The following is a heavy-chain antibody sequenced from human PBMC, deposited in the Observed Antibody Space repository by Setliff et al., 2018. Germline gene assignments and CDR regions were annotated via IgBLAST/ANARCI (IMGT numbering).Heavy chain of an antibody. CDR1: GDSMTGNH. Sequence: SETLSLTCTVSGDSMTGNHWSWIRQSPGKGLEWIGYITHSGSTEYNPSLKSRVAITIVASKKQFSLELSSVTAADTAVYYCVRMSGFLYMDVWGKGTTVTVSS. V-gene: IGHV4-59*01. CDR3: VRMSGFLYMDV. D-gene: IGHD3-3*01. J-gene: IGHJ6*03. CDR2: ITHSGST.